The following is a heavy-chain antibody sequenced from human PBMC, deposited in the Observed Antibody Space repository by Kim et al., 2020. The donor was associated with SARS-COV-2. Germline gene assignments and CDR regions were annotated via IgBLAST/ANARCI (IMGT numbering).Heavy chain of an antibody. CDR3: TRDDRYGMDV. CDR2: STP. J-gene: IGHJ6*02. Sequence: STPTCADPVRRRFTITRDTAKNTVYLQMNKLRAEDTAAYYCTRDDRYGMDVWGQGTTVAVSS. V-gene: IGHV3-74*01.